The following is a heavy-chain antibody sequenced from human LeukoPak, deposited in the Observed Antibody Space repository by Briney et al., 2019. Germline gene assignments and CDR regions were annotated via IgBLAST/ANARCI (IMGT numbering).Heavy chain of an antibody. CDR3: ARATIFGWFDP. V-gene: IGHV3-21*01. J-gene: IGHJ5*02. CDR1: GFSFSDHY. CDR2: ISSSSSYI. D-gene: IGHD3-9*01. Sequence: PGGSLRLPCAASGFSFSDHYMDWVRQAPGKGLEWVSSISSSSSYIYYADSVKGRFTISRDNAKNSLYLQMNSLRAEDTAVYYCARATIFGWFDPWGQGTLVTVSS.